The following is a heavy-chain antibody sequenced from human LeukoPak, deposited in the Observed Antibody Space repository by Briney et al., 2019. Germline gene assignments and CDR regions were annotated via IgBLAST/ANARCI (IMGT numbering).Heavy chain of an antibody. CDR3: ASAEYCASTSCRPYYLDY. J-gene: IGHJ4*02. V-gene: IGHV3-30-3*01. CDR1: GFTFSSYA. Sequence: SGRSLRISCAASGFTFSSYAMHWVRQAPDKGLEWVAVISDDGNNKYYADSVKGRFTISRDNSKNTLYLQMNSLRAEDTAVYYCASAEYCASTSCRPYYLDYWGQGTLVTVSS. CDR2: ISDDGNNK. D-gene: IGHD2-2*01.